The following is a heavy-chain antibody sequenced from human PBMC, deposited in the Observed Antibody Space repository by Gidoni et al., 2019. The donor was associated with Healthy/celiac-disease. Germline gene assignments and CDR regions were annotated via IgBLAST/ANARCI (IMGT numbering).Heavy chain of an antibody. Sequence: EVQLVESGGGLVQPGRSLRLSCAASGFTFDDYAMHWVRQAPGKGLEWVSVISWNSGSIGYADSVKGRFTISRDNAKNSLYLQMNSLRAEDTALYYCAKGDRIAVAGGPFDYWGQGTLVTVSS. CDR2: ISWNSGSI. J-gene: IGHJ4*02. V-gene: IGHV3-9*01. D-gene: IGHD6-19*01. CDR3: AKGDRIAVAGGPFDY. CDR1: GFTFDDYA.